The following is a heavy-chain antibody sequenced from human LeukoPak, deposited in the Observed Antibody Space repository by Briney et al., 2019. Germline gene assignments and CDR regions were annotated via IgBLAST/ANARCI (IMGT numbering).Heavy chain of an antibody. V-gene: IGHV4-59*08. D-gene: IGHD3-9*01. CDR1: GGSMSSSL. CDR2: IYYSGST. CDR3: ARHVWLQPFDY. J-gene: IGHJ4*02. Sequence: SETLSLTCTVSGGSMSSSLWNWIRQPPGKGLEWIGYIYYSGSTNYNPSLKSRVTISVDTSKNQFSLKLSSVTAADTAVYYCARHVWLQPFDYWGQGTLVTVSS.